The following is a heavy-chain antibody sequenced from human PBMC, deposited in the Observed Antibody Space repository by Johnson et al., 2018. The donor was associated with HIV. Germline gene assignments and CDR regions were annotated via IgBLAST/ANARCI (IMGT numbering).Heavy chain of an antibody. V-gene: IGHV3-13*01. CDR2: IGTAGDT. Sequence: VQLVESGGGLVQPGGSLRLSCAASGFTFSSYDMHWVRQATGKGLEWVSAIGTAGDTYYPGSVKGRFTISRENAKNSLYLQMNSLRAEDTAVYYCARDLPNSSSWYIRNDAFDIWGQGTMVTVSS. CDR3: ARDLPNSSSWYIRNDAFDI. D-gene: IGHD6-13*01. CDR1: GFTFSSYD. J-gene: IGHJ3*02.